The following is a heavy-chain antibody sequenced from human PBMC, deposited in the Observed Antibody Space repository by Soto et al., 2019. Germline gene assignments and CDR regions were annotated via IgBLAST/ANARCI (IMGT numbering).Heavy chain of an antibody. CDR2: ISAYNGNT. CDR1: GYTFTSYG. D-gene: IGHD5-12*01. J-gene: IGHJ6*03. Sequence: ASVKVSCKASGYTFTSYGISWVRQAPGQGLEWMGWISAYNGNTNYAQKLQGRVTMTTDTSTSTAYMELRSLRSDDTAVYYCARVGSGYVPYYYMDVWGKGTTVTVSS. CDR3: ARVGSGYVPYYYMDV. V-gene: IGHV1-18*01.